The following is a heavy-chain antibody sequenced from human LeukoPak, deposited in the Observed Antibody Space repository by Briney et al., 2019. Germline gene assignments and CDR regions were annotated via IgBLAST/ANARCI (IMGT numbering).Heavy chain of an antibody. V-gene: IGHV1-69*13. CDR2: IIPIFGTA. CDR3: ARDPDRNYGMDV. Sequence: SVEVSCKASGGTFSSYAISWVRQAPGQGLEWMGGIIPIFGTANYAQKFRGRVTITAGESTSTAYMELSSLRSEDTAVYYCARDPDRNYGMDVWGQGTTVTVSS. J-gene: IGHJ6*02. D-gene: IGHD1-14*01. CDR1: GGTFSSYA.